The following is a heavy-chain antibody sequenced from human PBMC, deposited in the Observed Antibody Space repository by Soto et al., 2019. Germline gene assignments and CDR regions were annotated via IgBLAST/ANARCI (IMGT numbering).Heavy chain of an antibody. CDR2: IDNAGPDS. Sequence: EVQLVESGGGLVHQGGSLGSSCAASGLSLIGPSTHWVPQAPGKGWVWVSGIDNAGPDSTYADSVKGRFTSSRDNAKNMLYLQMNSLRVEDTAVYYCARGWFGPDVWGKGTTVTVSS. CDR1: GLSLIGPS. CDR3: ARGWFGPDV. J-gene: IGHJ6*04. D-gene: IGHD3-10*01. V-gene: IGHV3-74*01.